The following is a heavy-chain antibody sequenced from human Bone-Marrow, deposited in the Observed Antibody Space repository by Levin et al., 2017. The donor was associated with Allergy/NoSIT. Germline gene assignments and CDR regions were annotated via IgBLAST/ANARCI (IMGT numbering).Heavy chain of an antibody. D-gene: IGHD5/OR15-5a*01. CDR2: IYHSGST. CDR1: GASISSEY. V-gene: IGHV4-59*01. J-gene: IGHJ6*02. CDR3: ARYRGVSASGLDV. Sequence: SETLSLTCIVSGASISSEYWTWIRQPPGKRLEWIGYIYHSGSTTYNPSFESRVTISVDASKKHFSLKLSSVTAADTAVYYCARYRGVSASGLDVWGQGTSVTVSS.